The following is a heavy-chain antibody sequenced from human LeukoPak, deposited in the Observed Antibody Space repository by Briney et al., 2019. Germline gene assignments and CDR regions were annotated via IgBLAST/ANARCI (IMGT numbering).Heavy chain of an antibody. V-gene: IGHV3-21*01. CDR1: GFTFSIYS. CDR2: ISSSSSYI. D-gene: IGHD2-15*01. J-gene: IGHJ6*04. Sequence: PGGSLRLSCAASGFTFSIYSMKWVRQAPGKGLEWVSSISSSSSYIYYADSVKGRFTISRDNAKNSLYLQMNSLRAEDTAVYYCATLPPAGMDVWGKGTTVTVSS. CDR3: ATLPPAGMDV.